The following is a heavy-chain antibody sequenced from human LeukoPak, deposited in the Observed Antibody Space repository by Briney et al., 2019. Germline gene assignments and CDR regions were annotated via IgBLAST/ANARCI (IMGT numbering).Heavy chain of an antibody. V-gene: IGHV1-18*01. CDR3: ARAMYSSGVVSAFDI. CDR1: GYTFTNYG. CDR2: ISAYNGNT. Sequence: ASVKVSCKASGYTFTNYGISWVRQAPGQGLEWMGWISAYNGNTNYAQKLQGRVTMTTDTSTSTAYMELRSLRSDDTAVYYCARAMYSSGVVSAFDIWGQGTMVTVSS. J-gene: IGHJ3*02. D-gene: IGHD6-19*01.